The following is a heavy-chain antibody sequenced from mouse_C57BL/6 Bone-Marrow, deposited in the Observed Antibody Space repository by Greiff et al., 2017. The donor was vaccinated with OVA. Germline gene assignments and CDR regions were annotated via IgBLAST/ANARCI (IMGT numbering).Heavy chain of an antibody. CDR1: GYTFTEYT. V-gene: IGHV1-62-2*01. D-gene: IGHD2-4*01. Sequence: QVQLQQSGAELVKPGASVKLSCTASGYTFTEYTIHWVQQRSGQGLEWIGWFYPGSGSIKYNEKFKDGATLTADKSSSTSYMELSRLTSEDSAVYFCERHEDSDYDDGGYYAMDGWGQGTSVTVSS. CDR3: ERHEDSDYDDGGYYAMDG. J-gene: IGHJ4*01. CDR2: FYPGSGSI.